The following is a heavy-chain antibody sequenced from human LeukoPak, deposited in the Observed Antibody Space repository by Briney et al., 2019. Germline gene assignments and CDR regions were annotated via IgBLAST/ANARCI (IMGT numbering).Heavy chain of an antibody. CDR3: AKGRAVAGIFYYGMDV. CDR2: ISGSGGST. J-gene: IGHJ6*02. Sequence: PGGSLRLSCAASGFTFSSYAMSWVRQAPGKGLEWVSAISGSGGSTYYADSVKGRFTISRDNSKNTLYLQMNSLRAEGTAVYYCAKGRAVAGIFYYGMDVWGQGTTVTVSS. D-gene: IGHD6-19*01. CDR1: GFTFSSYA. V-gene: IGHV3-23*01.